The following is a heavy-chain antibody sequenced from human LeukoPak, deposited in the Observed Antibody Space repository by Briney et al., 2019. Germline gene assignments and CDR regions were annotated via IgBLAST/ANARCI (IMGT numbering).Heavy chain of an antibody. D-gene: IGHD6-19*01. J-gene: IGHJ5*02. CDR1: GFNFSSYE. CDR2: ISSSGSTI. Sequence: GGPLRLSCAASGFNFSSYEMNWVRRAPGKGREWVSYISSSGSTIYYADSVKGRFTISRDNAKNSVYLQMNSVRAEDTAVYYCAKDRDSSGLSWFDPWGQGNLVTVSS. CDR3: AKDRDSSGLSWFDP. V-gene: IGHV3-48*03.